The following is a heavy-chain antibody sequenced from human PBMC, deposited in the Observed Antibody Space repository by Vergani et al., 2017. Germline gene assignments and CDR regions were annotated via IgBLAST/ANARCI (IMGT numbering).Heavy chain of an antibody. Sequence: VQLVESGGGLVQPGGSLRLSCAASGFTFSSYAMHWVRQAPGKGLEWVAVISYDGSNKYYADSVKGRFTISRDNSKNTLYLQMNSLRAEDTAVYYCAREGRYCSGGSCYCDYWGQGTLVTVSS. CDR2: ISYDGSNK. D-gene: IGHD2-15*01. CDR3: AREGRYCSGGSCYCDY. J-gene: IGHJ4*02. CDR1: GFTFSSYA. V-gene: IGHV3-30*01.